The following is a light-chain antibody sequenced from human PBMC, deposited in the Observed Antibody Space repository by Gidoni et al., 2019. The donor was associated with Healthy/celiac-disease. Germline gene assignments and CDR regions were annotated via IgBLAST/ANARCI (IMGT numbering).Light chain of an antibody. J-gene: IGKJ4*01. CDR3: QQSYSTPLT. CDR1: QSMSSF. Sequence: DIQMTQSPSSLSASVGDRVTITCRASQSMSSFLNWYQQKLGKAPKLLIYAASSLQSGVPSRFSGSGSGTEFTLTIISLQPEDFATYYCQQSYSTPLTFXGXTKVEIK. V-gene: IGKV1-39*01. CDR2: AAS.